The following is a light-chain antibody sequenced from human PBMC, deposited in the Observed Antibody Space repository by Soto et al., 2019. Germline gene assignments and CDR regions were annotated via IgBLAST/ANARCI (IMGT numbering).Light chain of an antibody. CDR1: ESVSSN. Sequence: VMRQSRASLSVSPGEGATLSCMASESVSSNLAWYQQKPGQGARLLIYGASTRATGIPARFSGSRSGTEFTLTVSSLQPDDFATYYCQQYNDSFPYTFGQGTKV. J-gene: IGKJ2*01. CDR2: GAS. V-gene: IGKV3-15*01. CDR3: QQYNDSFPYT.